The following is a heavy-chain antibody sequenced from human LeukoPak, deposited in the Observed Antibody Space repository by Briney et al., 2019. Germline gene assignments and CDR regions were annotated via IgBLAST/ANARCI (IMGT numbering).Heavy chain of an antibody. CDR2: IIPILGIA. CDR1: GGTFSSYA. J-gene: IGHJ1*01. CDR3: ARWYSSSSSSMYFQH. Sequence: SVKVSCKASGGTFSSYAISWVRQAPGQGLEWMGRIIPILGIANYAQKFQGRVTITADKSTSTAYMELSSLRSEDTAVYYCARWYSSSSSSMYFQHWGQGTLATVSS. V-gene: IGHV1-69*04. D-gene: IGHD6-6*01.